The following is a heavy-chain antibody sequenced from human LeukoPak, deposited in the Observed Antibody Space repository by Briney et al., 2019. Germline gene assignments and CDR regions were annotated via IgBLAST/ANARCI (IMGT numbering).Heavy chain of an antibody. J-gene: IGHJ5*02. CDR3: ARSTTGTGSSWFDP. V-gene: IGHV1-18*04. Sequence: ASVKVSCKASGYTFTSYGISWVRQAPGQGLEWMGWISAYNGNTNCAQKLQGRVTMTTDTSTSTAYMELRSLRSDDTAVYYCARSTTGTGSSWFDPWGQGTLVTVSS. D-gene: IGHD1-1*01. CDR2: ISAYNGNT. CDR1: GYTFTSYG.